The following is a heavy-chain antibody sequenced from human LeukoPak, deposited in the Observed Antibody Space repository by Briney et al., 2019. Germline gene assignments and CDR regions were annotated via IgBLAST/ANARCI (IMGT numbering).Heavy chain of an antibody. CDR3: ARGKGSIAVAGV. D-gene: IGHD6-19*01. CDR1: GYTFTSYD. J-gene: IGHJ6*02. Sequence: ASVKVSRKASGYTFTSYDINWVRQATGQGLEWMGWMNPNSGNTGYAQKFQGRVTMTRNTSISTAYMELSSLRSEDTAVYYCARGKGSIAVAGVWGQGTTVTVSS. V-gene: IGHV1-8*01. CDR2: MNPNSGNT.